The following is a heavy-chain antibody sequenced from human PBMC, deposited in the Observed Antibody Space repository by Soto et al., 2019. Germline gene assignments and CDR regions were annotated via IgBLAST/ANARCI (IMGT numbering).Heavy chain of an antibody. D-gene: IGHD4-17*01. Sequence: ASVKVSCKATGYTFTSYGISWVRQAPGQGLEWMGWISAYNGNTNYAQKLQGRVTMTTDTSTSTAYMELRSLRSDDTAVYYCARDTLPYGDYGGGWYFDLWGRGTLVTVSS. CDR3: ARDTLPYGDYGGGWYFDL. V-gene: IGHV1-18*04. CDR2: ISAYNGNT. J-gene: IGHJ2*01. CDR1: GYTFTSYG.